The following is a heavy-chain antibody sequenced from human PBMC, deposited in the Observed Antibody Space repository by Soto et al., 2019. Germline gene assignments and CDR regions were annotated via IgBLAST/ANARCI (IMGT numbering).Heavy chain of an antibody. CDR1: GFSLSTSGMC. J-gene: IGHJ6*02. Sequence: SGPTLVNPTQTLTLTCTFSGFSLSTSGMCVSWIRQPPGKALEWLALIDWDDDKYYSTSLKTRLTISKDTSKNQVVLTMTNMDPADTATYYCARIFVEAARRKPLHAYYYYGMDVWGQGTTVTVSS. CDR3: ARIFVEAARRKPLHAYYYYGMDV. V-gene: IGHV2-70*01. D-gene: IGHD6-6*01. CDR2: IDWDDDK.